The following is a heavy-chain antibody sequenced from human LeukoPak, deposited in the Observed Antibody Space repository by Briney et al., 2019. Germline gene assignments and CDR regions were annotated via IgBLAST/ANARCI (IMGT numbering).Heavy chain of an antibody. D-gene: IGHD3-22*01. Sequence: GGSLRLSCTASGFTFGDYAMSWVRQAPGKGLEWVGFIRSKAYGGTTEYAASVKGRFTISRDDSKSIAYLQMNSLKTEDTAVYYCTRGSPYYYDSSGDFDYWGQGTLVTVSS. CDR1: GFTFGDYA. CDR2: IRSKAYGGTT. J-gene: IGHJ4*02. CDR3: TRGSPYYYDSSGDFDY. V-gene: IGHV3-49*04.